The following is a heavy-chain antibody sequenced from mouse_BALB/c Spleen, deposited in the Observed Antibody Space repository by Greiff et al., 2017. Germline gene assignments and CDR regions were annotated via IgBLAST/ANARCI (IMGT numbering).Heavy chain of an antibody. CDR2: IDPFNGGT. CDR3: ARPSTGTRYFDY. D-gene: IGHD4-1*02. CDR1: GYSFTSYY. V-gene: IGHV1S135*01. Sequence: EVQLQQSGPELMKPGASVKISCKASGYSFTSYYMHWVKQSHGKSLEWIGYIDPFNGGTSYNQKFKGKATLTVDKSSSTAYMHLSSLTSEDSAVYYCARPSTGTRYFDYWGQGTTLTVSS. J-gene: IGHJ2*01.